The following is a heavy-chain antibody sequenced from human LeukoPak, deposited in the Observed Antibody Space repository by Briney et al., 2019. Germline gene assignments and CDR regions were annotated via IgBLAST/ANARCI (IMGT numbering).Heavy chain of an antibody. Sequence: PGGSLRLSCAASGFTFSSYAMSWVRQAPGKGLEWVSAISGSGGSTYYADSVKGRFTISRDNSKNTLYLQMNSLRAEDTAVYYCAKDQGWVQWELSPSYFDYWGQGTLVTVSS. CDR3: AKDQGWVQWELSPSYFDY. V-gene: IGHV3-23*01. CDR2: ISGSGGST. D-gene: IGHD1-26*01. CDR1: GFTFSSYA. J-gene: IGHJ4*02.